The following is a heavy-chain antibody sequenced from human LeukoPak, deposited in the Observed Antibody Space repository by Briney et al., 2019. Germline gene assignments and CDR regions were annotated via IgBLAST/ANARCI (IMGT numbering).Heavy chain of an antibody. J-gene: IGHJ4*02. Sequence: GGSLRLSCAASGFTFSSYAMSWVRQAPGRGLEWVSAISGSGGSTYYADSVKGRFTISRDNSKNTLYLQMNSLRAEDTAVYYCAKGLVVVAATPLSDYWGQGTLVTVSS. CDR2: ISGSGGST. V-gene: IGHV3-23*01. CDR1: GFTFSSYA. CDR3: AKGLVVVAATPLSDY. D-gene: IGHD2-15*01.